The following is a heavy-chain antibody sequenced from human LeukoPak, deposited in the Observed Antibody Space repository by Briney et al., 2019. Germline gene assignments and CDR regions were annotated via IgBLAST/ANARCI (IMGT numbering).Heavy chain of an antibody. Sequence: SETLSLTCTVSGGSISSYYWSWIRQPPGKGLEWIGYIYYSGSTNYNPSLKSRVTISVDTSKNQFSLKLSSVTAADTAVYYCARVTSIAAVDYWGQGTLVTVSS. V-gene: IGHV4-59*12. CDR3: ARVTSIAAVDY. J-gene: IGHJ4*02. CDR1: GGSISSYY. D-gene: IGHD6-25*01. CDR2: IYYSGST.